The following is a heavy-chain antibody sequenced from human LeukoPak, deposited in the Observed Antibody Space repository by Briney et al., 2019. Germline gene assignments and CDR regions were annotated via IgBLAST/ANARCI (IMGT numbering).Heavy chain of an antibody. CDR2: ISYDGSNK. D-gene: IGHD6-19*01. Sequence: GGSLRLSCAASGFTFSNYAMSWVRQAPGKGLEWVAVISYDGSNKYYADSVKGRFTISRDNSKNTLYLQMNSLRAEDTAVYYCAREGSSEPYDYWGQGTLVTVSS. J-gene: IGHJ4*02. CDR3: AREGSSEPYDY. V-gene: IGHV3-30-3*01. CDR1: GFTFSNYA.